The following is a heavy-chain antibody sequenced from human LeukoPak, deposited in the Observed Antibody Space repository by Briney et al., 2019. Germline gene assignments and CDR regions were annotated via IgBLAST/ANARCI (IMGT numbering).Heavy chain of an antibody. Sequence: QPGGSLRLACAASGFTFSSYAMHWVRQAPGKGLEWVAVISYDGSNKYYADSVKGRFTISRDNSKNTLYLQMNSLRAEDTAVYYCAKEFGWLVLMAVFDYWGQGTLVTVSS. D-gene: IGHD6-19*01. J-gene: IGHJ4*02. CDR1: GFTFSSYA. CDR3: AKEFGWLVLMAVFDY. V-gene: IGHV3-30*04. CDR2: ISYDGSNK.